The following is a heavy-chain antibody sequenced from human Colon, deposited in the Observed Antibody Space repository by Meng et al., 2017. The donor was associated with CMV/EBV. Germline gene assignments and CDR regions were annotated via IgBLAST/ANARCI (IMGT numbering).Heavy chain of an antibody. J-gene: IGHJ4*02. CDR1: DYTFTNHG. V-gene: IGHV1-18*01. CDR3: ARGYDFWNGHYDY. D-gene: IGHD3-3*01. Sequence: ASVKVSCKASDYTFTNHGINWVRQAPGQGLEWMGWISGYNGNTNYAQKFQGRFTMTTDTSTGTAYMELRSLRSDDTAVYYCARGYDFWNGHYDYWGQGTLVTVSS. CDR2: ISGYNGNT.